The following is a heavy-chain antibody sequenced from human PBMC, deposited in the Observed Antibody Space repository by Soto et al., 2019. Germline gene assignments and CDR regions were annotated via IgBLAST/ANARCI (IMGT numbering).Heavy chain of an antibody. Sequence: PSETLSLTCTVSGGSISSYYWSWIRQPPGKGLEWIGYIHYSGRTNYNPSLKSRVTISVDTTKNQFSLKLSSVTAADTAVYYCARDKITGLFDYWGQGTLVTVSS. J-gene: IGHJ4*02. CDR1: GGSISSYY. CDR3: ARDKITGLFDY. D-gene: IGHD2-8*02. CDR2: IHYSGRT. V-gene: IGHV4-59*01.